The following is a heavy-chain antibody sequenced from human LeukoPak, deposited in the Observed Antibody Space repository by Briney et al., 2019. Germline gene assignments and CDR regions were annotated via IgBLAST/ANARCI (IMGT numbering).Heavy chain of an antibody. CDR3: ARDGEGVKSSGRYGVY. Sequence: SETLSLTCTVSGGSISSSSYYWGWIRQPPGKGLEWIGYTYYSGSTNYNPSLKSRVTISVDTSKNQFSLKLSSVTAADTAVYYCARDGEGVKSSGRYGVYWGQGTLVTVSS. CDR2: TYYSGST. CDR1: GGSISSSSYY. V-gene: IGHV4-61*01. D-gene: IGHD6-19*01. J-gene: IGHJ4*02.